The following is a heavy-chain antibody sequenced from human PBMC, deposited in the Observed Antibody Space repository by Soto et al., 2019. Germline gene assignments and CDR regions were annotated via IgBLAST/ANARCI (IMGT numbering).Heavy chain of an antibody. CDR3: ARLPRLWFGEAISWFDP. CDR1: GYSFTSYW. D-gene: IGHD3-10*01. J-gene: IGHJ5*02. Sequence: PGESLKISCKGSGYSFTSYWIGWVRQMPGKGLEWMGIIYPGDSDTRYSPSFQGQVTISAAKSITTASLQWSSLKASATAMSYCARLPRLWFGEAISWFDPWGQGTLVTVSS. V-gene: IGHV5-51*01. CDR2: IYPGDSDT.